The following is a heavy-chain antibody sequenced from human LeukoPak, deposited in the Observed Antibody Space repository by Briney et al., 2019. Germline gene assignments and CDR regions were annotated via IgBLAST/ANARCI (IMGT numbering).Heavy chain of an antibody. CDR3: ARVGSSWPRPPNLYYFDY. J-gene: IGHJ4*02. D-gene: IGHD6-13*01. CDR2: IYYSGST. V-gene: IGHV4-31*03. CDR1: GGSISSGGYY. Sequence: PSETLSLTCTVSGGSISSGGYYWSWIRQHPGKGLEWIGYIYYSGSTYYNPSLKSRVTISVDTSENQFSLKLSSVTAADTAVYYCARVGSSWPRPPNLYYFDYWGQGTLVTVSS.